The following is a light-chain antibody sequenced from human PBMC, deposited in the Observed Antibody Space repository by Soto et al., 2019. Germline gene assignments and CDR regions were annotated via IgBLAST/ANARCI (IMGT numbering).Light chain of an antibody. Sequence: QSVLTQPPSVSGAPGQRVTISCTGSSSNIGAGYYVHWYQQLPGTAPKLLIYGNSNRPSGVPDRFSGSKSGTSASLAITGLQAEDEADYDCLSYESRLSGSVVFGGGTKLTVL. CDR1: SSNIGAGYY. J-gene: IGLJ2*01. CDR3: LSYESRLSGSVV. CDR2: GNS. V-gene: IGLV1-40*01.